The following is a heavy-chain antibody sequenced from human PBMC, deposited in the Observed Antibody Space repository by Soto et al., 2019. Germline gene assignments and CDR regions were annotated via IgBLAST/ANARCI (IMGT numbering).Heavy chain of an antibody. V-gene: IGHV4-30-4*01. CDR1: NGSISSGDYF. Sequence: PSETLSLTCTVSNGSISSGDYFGQWLRQSPGKGLEWIGYIYHTGSTYSNPTLRSRLSISIDTSKNQFSLRLSSVTAADTAVYFCARAVVPAAINSWGQGTLVTVSS. J-gene: IGHJ4*02. CDR2: IYHTGST. D-gene: IGHD2-2*02. CDR3: ARAVVPAAINS.